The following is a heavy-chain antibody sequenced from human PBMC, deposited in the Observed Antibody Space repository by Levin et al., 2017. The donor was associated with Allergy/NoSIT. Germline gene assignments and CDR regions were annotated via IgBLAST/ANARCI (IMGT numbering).Heavy chain of an antibody. Sequence: PGGSLRLSCAASGFSLGSYWMSWVRQAPGKRLEWVATINEHGTEKYYVDSMKGRFTISRDNAKNSLYIQMNSLRVDDTAVYYCARTYYYDANGYLYTFDIWGQGTMVTVSS. V-gene: IGHV3-7*01. D-gene: IGHD3-22*01. CDR1: GFSLGSYW. CDR2: INEHGTEK. J-gene: IGHJ3*02. CDR3: ARTYYYDANGYLYTFDI.